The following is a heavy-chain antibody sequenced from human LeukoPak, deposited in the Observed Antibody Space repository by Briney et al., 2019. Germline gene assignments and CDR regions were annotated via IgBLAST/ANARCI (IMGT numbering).Heavy chain of an antibody. D-gene: IGHD6-19*01. CDR1: GFTFSSFA. CDR2: ISGSGAST. J-gene: IGHJ4*02. CDR3: SKSHSVAVARTYSTYYFDS. V-gene: IGHV3-23*01. Sequence: GGSLRLSCAASGFTFSSFAMSWVRQAPGRGLEWVSSISGSGASTYYADSVKGRFTISRDNSRNTLYLQMSSLRAEDTAVYYCSKSHSVAVARTYSTYYFDSWGQGTLVTVSS.